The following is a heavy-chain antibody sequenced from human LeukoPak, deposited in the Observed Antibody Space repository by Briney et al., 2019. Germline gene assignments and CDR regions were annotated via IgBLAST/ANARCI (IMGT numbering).Heavy chain of an antibody. CDR3: ARSGTYQYSSTSDY. V-gene: IGHV4-4*02. D-gene: IGHD6-13*01. J-gene: IGHJ4*02. CDR2: INHSGST. CDR1: GGSISSSNW. Sequence: SGTLSLTCAVSGGSISSSNWWSWVRQPPGKGLEWIGEINHSGSTNYNPSLKSRVTISVDTSKNQFSLKVTSVTAADTAVYYCARSGTYQYSSTSDYWGQGTLVTVSS.